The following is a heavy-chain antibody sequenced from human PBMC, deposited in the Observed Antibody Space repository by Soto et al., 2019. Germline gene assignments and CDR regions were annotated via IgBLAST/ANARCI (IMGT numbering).Heavy chain of an antibody. Sequence: PSETLSLTCTVSGGSISSGDCYWSWIRQPPGKGLEWIGYIHYSGRSYYNPSVKSRVSISVDTSKNQFSLKLRSVTAADTAVYYCVRVGRDRDNRIGYYFDNWGQGTLVTVSS. J-gene: IGHJ4*02. CDR3: VRVGRDRDNRIGYYFDN. CDR1: GGSISSGDCY. D-gene: IGHD3-10*01. V-gene: IGHV4-30-4*01. CDR2: IHYSGRS.